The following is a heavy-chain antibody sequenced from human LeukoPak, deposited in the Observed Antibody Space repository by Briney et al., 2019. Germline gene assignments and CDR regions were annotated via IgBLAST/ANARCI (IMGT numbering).Heavy chain of an antibody. J-gene: IGHJ6*03. CDR1: GFAFSSFA. Sequence: GGSLGLSCAASGFAFSSFAMGWVRQSPGKGLEWLSTINGGGNTTFYADSVKGRFTISRDNSKNTLYLHMDGLRPDDTAIYYCTKELHVAVAVADYYYFYMDVWGRGTAVTVSS. V-gene: IGHV3-23*01. CDR2: INGGGNTT. D-gene: IGHD6-19*01. CDR3: TKELHVAVAVADYYYFYMDV.